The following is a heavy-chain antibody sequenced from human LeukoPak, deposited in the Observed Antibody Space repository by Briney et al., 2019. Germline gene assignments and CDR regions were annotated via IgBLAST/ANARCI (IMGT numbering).Heavy chain of an antibody. Sequence: PGGSLRLSCAASGLAFSASATHWVRQTPRKGPEWLSFISSRSSEIYYGDSVRGRFTISRDNAKNSLYLQMNSLRAEDTAIYFWVRGRDHGFDIWGQGTTVTVSS. J-gene: IGHJ3*02. V-gene: IGHV3-21*05. CDR2: ISSRSSEI. CDR3: VRGRDHGFDI. CDR1: GLAFSASA.